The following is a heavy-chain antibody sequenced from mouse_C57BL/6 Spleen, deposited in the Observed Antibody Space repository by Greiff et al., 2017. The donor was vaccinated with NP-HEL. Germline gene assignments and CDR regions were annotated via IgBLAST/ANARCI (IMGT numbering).Heavy chain of an antibody. V-gene: IGHV1-82*01. D-gene: IGHD2-4*01. J-gene: IGHJ2*01. Sequence: VQLQQSGPELVKPGASVKISCKASGYAFSSSWMNWVKQRPGKGLEWIGRIYPGDGDTNYNGKFKGKATLTADKSSSTAYMQLSSLTSDDSAVYFCARYYEYDFDYWGQGTTLTVSS. CDR1: GYAFSSSW. CDR2: IYPGDGDT. CDR3: ARYYEYDFDY.